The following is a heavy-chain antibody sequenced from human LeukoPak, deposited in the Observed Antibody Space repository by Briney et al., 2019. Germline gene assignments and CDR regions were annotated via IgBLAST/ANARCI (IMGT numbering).Heavy chain of an antibody. D-gene: IGHD1-20*01. CDR1: GYTFTGYH. CDR3: ARGKGMTSATANFVDL. Sequence: ASVKVSCKASGYTFTGYHMHWVRQAPGQGLEWMGWINPNSGGPNYAQNFQGRVTMTRDTSISTAYMELSSLRSDDTAVYYCARGKGMTSATANFVDLWGRGTLVTVSS. J-gene: IGHJ2*01. CDR2: INPNSGGP. V-gene: IGHV1-2*02.